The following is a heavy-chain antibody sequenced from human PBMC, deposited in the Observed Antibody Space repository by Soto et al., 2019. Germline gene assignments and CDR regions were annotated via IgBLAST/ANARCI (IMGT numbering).Heavy chain of an antibody. CDR3: AIGGDSSRYCDAFES. D-gene: IGHD3-22*01. Sequence: EVQLVESGGGLVKPGGSLRLSCAASGFTFSSYRMNWFRQAPGKGLEWVSTIRSSSRYIYYADSVKGRFTIARDNAKNILYLQMTSLRAADTAVYYCAIGGDSSRYCDAFESRGRGAMGTVS. CDR2: IRSSSRYI. J-gene: IGHJ3*02. V-gene: IGHV3-21*01. CDR1: GFTFSSYR.